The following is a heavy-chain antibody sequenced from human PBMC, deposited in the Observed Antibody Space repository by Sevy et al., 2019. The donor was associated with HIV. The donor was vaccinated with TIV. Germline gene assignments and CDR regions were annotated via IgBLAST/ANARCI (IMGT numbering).Heavy chain of an antibody. J-gene: IGHJ3*02. V-gene: IGHV3-23*01. CDR1: GFTFSTYA. Sequence: GGSLSLSCTTSGFTFSTYAMTWVRQAPGKGLEWVCTIFRNFRGVDVTYYAESVKGRFTISRDSSRNTLYLQMNSLRAEDTAIYYCAGARYDSSGSFDAFDIWGQGTMVTVSS. D-gene: IGHD3-22*01. CDR2: IFRNFRGVDVT. CDR3: AGARYDSSGSFDAFDI.